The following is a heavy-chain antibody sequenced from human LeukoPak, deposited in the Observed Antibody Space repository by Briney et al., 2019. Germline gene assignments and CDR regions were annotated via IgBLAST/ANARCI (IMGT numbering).Heavy chain of an antibody. CDR2: IYPSDSDT. Sequence: GESLKISFKSSGYSFTTYWIGWVRQMPGKGLEWMGIIYPSDSDTRYSPSFQGQVTISTDKSISTAYLQWSSLKASDTAMYYCATTTVTTGSPFDYWGQGTLVTVSS. J-gene: IGHJ4*02. V-gene: IGHV5-51*01. D-gene: IGHD4-11*01. CDR3: ATTTVTTGSPFDY. CDR1: GYSFTTYW.